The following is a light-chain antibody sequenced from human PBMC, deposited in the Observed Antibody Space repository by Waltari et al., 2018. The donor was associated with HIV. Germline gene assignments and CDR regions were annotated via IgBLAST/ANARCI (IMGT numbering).Light chain of an antibody. J-gene: IGLJ2*01. V-gene: IGLV1-40*01. CDR1: HYNLVADYG. CDR3: QSYDSGLGGV. CDR2: DNN. Sequence: QSVLTQPPLVSGAPGQSVTISCTGGHYNLVADYGVHWYRQLPGTAPKLLIYDNNNRPSGVPDRFSGSKSGTSASLAITGLQAEDEADYYCQSYDSGLGGVFGGGTKLIVL.